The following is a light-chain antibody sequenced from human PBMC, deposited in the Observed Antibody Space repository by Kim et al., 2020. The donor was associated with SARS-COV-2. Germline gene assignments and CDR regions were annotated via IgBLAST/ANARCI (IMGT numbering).Light chain of an antibody. CDR2: SDT. Sequence: HRVTISCTGSTSNFGAGYDVHVYQQLPGVAPKFIISSDTIRPSGVPDRFSASKSGTSASLAITELQAEDEAEYLCQSYDSGLGGSIFGGGSQLTVL. CDR1: TSNFGAGYD. CDR3: QSYDSGLGGSI. J-gene: IGLJ2*01. V-gene: IGLV1-40*01.